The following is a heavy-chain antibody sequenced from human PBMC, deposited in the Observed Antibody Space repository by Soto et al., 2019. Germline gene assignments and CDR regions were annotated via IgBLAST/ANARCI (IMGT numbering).Heavy chain of an antibody. V-gene: IGHV4-34*01. Sequence: QVQLQQWGAGLLNPSETLSLTCAVYGGSFSGYYWTWIRQPPGTGLEWIGEINHIGGTNYNPSLTSRVTISVDTSKNQFSLKLTSVTAAHTSVYYCARDKITGLFDYWGQGTLVTVSS. J-gene: IGHJ4*02. CDR3: ARDKITGLFDY. CDR2: INHIGGT. CDR1: GGSFSGYY. D-gene: IGHD2-8*02.